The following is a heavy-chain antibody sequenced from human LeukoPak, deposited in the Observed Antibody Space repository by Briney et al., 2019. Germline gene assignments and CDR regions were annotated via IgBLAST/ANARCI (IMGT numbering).Heavy chain of an antibody. V-gene: IGHV3-48*03. CDR2: ISKNIYTT. CDR1: GFTFPSSE. CDR3: TRDPGYTGSPIDS. D-gene: IGHD2-2*02. Sequence: PGGSLRLSCAACGFTFPSSEMNWVRQAPGKGLEWVSYISKNIYTTYYADSVKGRFTISRDNARNSLYLQMNSLRAEDTAIYYCTRDPGYTGSPIDSWGQGTLVTVSS. J-gene: IGHJ4*02.